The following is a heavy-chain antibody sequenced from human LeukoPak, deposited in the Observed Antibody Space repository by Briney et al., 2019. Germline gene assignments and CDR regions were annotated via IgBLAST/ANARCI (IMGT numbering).Heavy chain of an antibody. CDR2: ISGSGGGT. CDR1: GFTFSSYA. D-gene: IGHD6-19*01. J-gene: IGHJ4*02. CDR3: AKDNFYPGIAVAGEIDY. V-gene: IGHV3-23*01. Sequence: GGSLRLSCAASGFTFSSYAMSWVRQAPGKGLEWVSAISGSGGGTYYADSVKGRFTISRDNSKNTLYLQMNSLRAEDTAVYYCAKDNFYPGIAVAGEIDYWGQGTLVTVSS.